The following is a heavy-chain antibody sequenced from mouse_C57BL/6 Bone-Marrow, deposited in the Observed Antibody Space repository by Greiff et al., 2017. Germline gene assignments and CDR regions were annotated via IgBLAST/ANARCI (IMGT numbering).Heavy chain of an antibody. CDR1: GYAFSSSW. V-gene: IGHV1-82*01. CDR2: IYPGDGDT. CDR3: AFYYCGSSYFAY. Sequence: VQLQQSGPELVKPGASVKISCKASGYAFSSSWMNWVKQRPGKGLEWIGRIYPGDGDTNYNGKFKGKATLTADKSSSTAYMQLSSLTSEDSAVYFCAFYYCGSSYFAYWGQGTLVTVSA. D-gene: IGHD1-1*01. J-gene: IGHJ3*01.